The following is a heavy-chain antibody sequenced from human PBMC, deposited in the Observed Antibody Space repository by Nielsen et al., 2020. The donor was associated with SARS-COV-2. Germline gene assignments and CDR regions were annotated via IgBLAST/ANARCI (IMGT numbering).Heavy chain of an antibody. D-gene: IGHD1-1*01. V-gene: IGHV3-64*01. Sequence: GESLRLSCAASGFTFSSYAMHWVRQAPGKGLEYVSAISSNGGSTYYANSVKGRFTISRDNSKNTLYLQMGSLRAEDMAVYCCARDGSGFDYWGQGTLVTVSS. J-gene: IGHJ4*02. CDR1: GFTFSSYA. CDR3: ARDGSGFDY. CDR2: ISSNGGST.